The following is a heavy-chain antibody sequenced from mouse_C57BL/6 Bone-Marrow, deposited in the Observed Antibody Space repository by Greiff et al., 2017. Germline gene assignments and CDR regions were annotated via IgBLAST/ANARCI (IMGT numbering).Heavy chain of an antibody. Sequence: VQLKQSGPELVKPGASVKIPCKASGYTFTDYNMDWVKQSHGKSLEWIGDINPNNGGTIYNQKFKGKATLTVDKSSSTAYMELRSLTSEDTAVYYCARGGHYGSPYWYFDVWGTGTTVTVSS. J-gene: IGHJ1*03. CDR1: GYTFTDYN. D-gene: IGHD1-1*01. V-gene: IGHV1-18*01. CDR2: INPNNGGT. CDR3: ARGGHYGSPYWYFDV.